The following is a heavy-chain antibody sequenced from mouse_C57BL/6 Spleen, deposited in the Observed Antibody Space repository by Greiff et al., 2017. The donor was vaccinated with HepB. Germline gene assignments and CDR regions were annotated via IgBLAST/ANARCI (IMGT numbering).Heavy chain of an antibody. CDR1: GFTFSDYY. D-gene: IGHD2-2*01. CDR3: ARGYPWFAY. Sequence: EVMLVESGGGLVQPGGSLKLSCAASGFTFSDYYMYWVRQTPEKRLEWVAYISNGGGSTYYPDTVKGRFTISRDNAKNTLYLQMSRLKSEDTAMYYCARGYPWFAYWGQGTLVTVSA. J-gene: IGHJ3*01. V-gene: IGHV5-12*01. CDR2: ISNGGGST.